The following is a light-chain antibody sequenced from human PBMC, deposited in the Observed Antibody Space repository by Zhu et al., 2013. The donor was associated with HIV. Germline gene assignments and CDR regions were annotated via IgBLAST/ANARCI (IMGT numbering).Light chain of an antibody. J-gene: IGKJ4*01. CDR3: QQYNSYSLT. Sequence: DIQLTQSPSFLSASVGDRVTITCRASQGISSYLAWYQQRPGKAPHLLIYVASNLEGGVPSRFGGSGSGIEFTLTIGSLQPDDFATYYCQQYNSYSLTFGGGTKVE. CDR2: VAS. V-gene: IGKV1-9*01. CDR1: QGISSY.